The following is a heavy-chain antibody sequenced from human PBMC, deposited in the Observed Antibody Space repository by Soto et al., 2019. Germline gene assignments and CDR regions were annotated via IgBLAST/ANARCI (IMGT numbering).Heavy chain of an antibody. J-gene: IGHJ4*02. Sequence: EVQLVESGGGLVQPGRSLRLSCAASGFTFDDYAVHWVRQAPGKGLEWVSGISWNSGSIGYADSVKGRFTISRDNAKNSLYLQMNSLRAEDTALYYCAKDEDYGSGSGLFDHWGQGTLVTVSS. CDR3: AKDEDYGSGSGLFDH. V-gene: IGHV3-9*01. D-gene: IGHD3-10*01. CDR1: GFTFDDYA. CDR2: ISWNSGSI.